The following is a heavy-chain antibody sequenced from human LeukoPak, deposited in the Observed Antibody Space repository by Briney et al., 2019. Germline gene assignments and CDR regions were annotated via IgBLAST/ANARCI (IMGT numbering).Heavy chain of an antibody. J-gene: IGHJ4*02. D-gene: IGHD6-13*01. V-gene: IGHV1-2*02. CDR1: GYTFTGYY. CDR2: INPNSGGT. CDR3: ARAFSSSWYGPGDC. Sequence: ASVKVSCKASGYTFTGYYIHWVRQAPGQGPEWMGWINPNSGGTNYAQNFQGRVTMTRDTSISTAYMELSRLRSDDTAVYYCARAFSSSWYGPGDCWGQGTLVTVSS.